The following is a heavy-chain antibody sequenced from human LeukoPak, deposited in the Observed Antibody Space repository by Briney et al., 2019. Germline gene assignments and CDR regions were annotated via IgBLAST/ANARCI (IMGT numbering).Heavy chain of an antibody. CDR2: ISAFNGNT. CDR3: ARANGMGLTVAYAFYYYYYMDV. V-gene: IGHV1-18*01. CDR1: GYTFTSNT. J-gene: IGHJ6*03. D-gene: IGHD4-23*01. Sequence: GASVKVSCKASGYTFTSNTITWVRQVPGQGLEWIGWISAFNGNTDYAQQLQDRVTMTTDTSTSTAYIELRSLRSDDTAVYYCARANGMGLTVAYAFYYYYYMDVWGKGTTVTVSS.